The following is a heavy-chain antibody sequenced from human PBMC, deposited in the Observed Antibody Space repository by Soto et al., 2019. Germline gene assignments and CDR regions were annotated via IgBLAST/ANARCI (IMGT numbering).Heavy chain of an antibody. CDR1: GGSISSYY. CDR3: ARRYGGTFDY. D-gene: IGHD2-15*01. V-gene: IGHV4-59*08. J-gene: IGHJ4*02. CDR2: IYYSGST. Sequence: QVQLQESGPGLVKPSETLSLTCTVSGGSISSYYWSWIRQPPGKGLEWIGSIYYSGSTNYNPSLXSXVXIXXDTSKNQCSLKLSSVTAEDTAVYYCARRYGGTFDYWGQGTLVTVSS.